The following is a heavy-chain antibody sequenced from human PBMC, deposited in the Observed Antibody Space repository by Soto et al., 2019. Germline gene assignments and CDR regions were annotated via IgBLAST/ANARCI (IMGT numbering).Heavy chain of an antibody. D-gene: IGHD1-26*01. CDR3: AKDRGGCDGVWEYFDY. J-gene: IGHJ4*02. Sequence: EVHLLESGGGLVQPGGSLRLSCAASGFTFAGYSTMSWVRQAPGKGLEWVSGISGSGGSTYYADSVKGRFTISRDNSKNTLYLQMNPLSAEDTAFYYCAKDRGGCDGVWEYFDYWGQGALVTVSS. CDR2: ISGSGGST. V-gene: IGHV3-23*01. CDR1: GFTFAGYST.